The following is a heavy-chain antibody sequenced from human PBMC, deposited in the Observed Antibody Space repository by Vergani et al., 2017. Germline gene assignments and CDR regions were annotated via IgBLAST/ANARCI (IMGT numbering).Heavy chain of an antibody. Sequence: QMQLQESGPGLVKPSQTLSLTCTVSGGSISSGDYYWSWIRQPPGKGLEWIGYIYYSGTTNYNPSFKNRVTMSVDTSKNQFSLKLNSVTAADTAVYYCARGSRAEGGSGPDKWGQGTLVTVSS. CDR1: GGSISSGDYY. D-gene: IGHD6-13*01. J-gene: IGHJ4*02. V-gene: IGHV4-30-4*08. CDR2: IYYSGTT. CDR3: ARGSRAEGGSGPDK.